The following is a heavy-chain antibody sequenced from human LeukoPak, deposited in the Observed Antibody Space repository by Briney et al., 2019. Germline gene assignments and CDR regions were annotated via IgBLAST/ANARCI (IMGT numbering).Heavy chain of an antibody. V-gene: IGHV1-8*01. CDR3: ARDSCGSCYWAVEYYYYYGMDV. CDR1: GYTFTSYD. D-gene: IGHD2-15*01. CDR2: MNPNSGNT. Sequence: ASVKVSCKASGYTFTSYDINWVRQATGQGLEWMGWMNPNSGNTGYAQKFQGRVTMTTDTSTSTAYMELRSLRSDDTAVYYCARDSCGSCYWAVEYYYYYGMDVWGQGTTVTVSS. J-gene: IGHJ6*02.